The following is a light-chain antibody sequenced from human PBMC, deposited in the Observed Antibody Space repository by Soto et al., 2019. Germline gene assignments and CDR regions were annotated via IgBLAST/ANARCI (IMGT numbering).Light chain of an antibody. CDR1: QTIRRW. Sequence: DIEMTQSPSTLSASVGDRLNITCRASQTIRRWLAWYQQRPGKAPKVLIYDASTLESGVPARFSGSGSETEFTLTISSLQPEDSATYYCQHYNSDPWTFGQGTKVDIK. V-gene: IGKV1-5*01. CDR2: DAS. J-gene: IGKJ1*01. CDR3: QHYNSDPWT.